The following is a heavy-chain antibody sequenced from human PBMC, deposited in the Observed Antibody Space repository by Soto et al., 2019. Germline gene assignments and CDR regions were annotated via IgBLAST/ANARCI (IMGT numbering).Heavy chain of an antibody. J-gene: IGHJ6*02. CDR1: EFTFSNYA. CDR2: ISYDGNNK. D-gene: IGHD4-17*01. Sequence: PGGSLRLSCAASEFTFSNYAMHWVRQAPGKGLQWLAVISYDGNNKYYADSVEGRFTISRDNSKNTLYLQMNSLRAEDTAVYYCARSWATVTPIRGDYYYGMDVWGQGTTVTVSS. CDR3: ARSWATVTPIRGDYYYGMDV. V-gene: IGHV3-30*03.